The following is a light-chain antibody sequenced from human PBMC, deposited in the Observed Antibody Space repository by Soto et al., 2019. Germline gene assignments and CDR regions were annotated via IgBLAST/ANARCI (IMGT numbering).Light chain of an antibody. CDR3: CSYAGSYTYV. CDR2: DVN. V-gene: IGLV2-11*01. CDR1: SSDVGGYKY. Sequence: QSALTQPRSVSGSPGQSVTISCTGTSSDVGGYKYVSWYQQGPGKAPKLMMHDVNKRPSGVPDRFSGSKSGNTASLTISGLQADDEADYYCCSYAGSYTYVFGTGTKLTVL. J-gene: IGLJ1*01.